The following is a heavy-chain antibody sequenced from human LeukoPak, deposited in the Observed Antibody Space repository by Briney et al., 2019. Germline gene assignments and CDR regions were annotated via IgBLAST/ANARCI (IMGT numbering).Heavy chain of an antibody. Sequence: GESPKISCKGSGYSFTSYWIGWVRQMPGKGLEWMGIIYPGDSDTRYSPSFQGQVTISADTSISTAYLQWSSLKASDTAMYYCESPLYYYDRSGYRGAFDIWGQGTMVTVSS. CDR2: IYPGDSDT. CDR1: GYSFTSYW. CDR3: ESPLYYYDRSGYRGAFDI. D-gene: IGHD3-22*01. J-gene: IGHJ3*02. V-gene: IGHV5-51*01.